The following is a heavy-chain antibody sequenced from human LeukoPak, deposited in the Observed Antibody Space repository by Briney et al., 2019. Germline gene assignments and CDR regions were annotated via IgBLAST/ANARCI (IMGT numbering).Heavy chain of an antibody. V-gene: IGHV4-59*01. CDR1: GGSISSYY. J-gene: IGHJ5*02. CDR2: IYYSGST. D-gene: IGHD3-10*01. CDR3: ARGHPENSYYYGSGSYYRFDP. Sequence: SETLSLTCTVSGGSISSYYWSWIRQPPGKGLEWIGYIYYSGSTNYNPSLKSRVTISVDTSKNQFSLKLSSVTAADTAVYYCARGHPENSYYYGSGSYYRFDPWGQGTLVTVSS.